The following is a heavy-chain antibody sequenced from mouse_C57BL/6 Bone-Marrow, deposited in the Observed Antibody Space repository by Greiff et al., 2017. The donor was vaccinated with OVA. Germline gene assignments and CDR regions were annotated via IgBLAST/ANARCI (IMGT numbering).Heavy chain of an antibody. CDR2: INSDGGST. D-gene: IGHD1-1*01. Sequence: EVMLVESGGGLVQPGESLKLSCESNEYEFPSHDMSWVRKTPEKRLELVAAINSDGGSTYYPDTMERRFIISRDNTKKPLYPQLSSLRSEDTALYYCARHSTTGAMDYWGQGTSVTVSS. J-gene: IGHJ4*01. CDR3: ARHSTTGAMDY. CDR1: EYEFPSHD. V-gene: IGHV5-2*01.